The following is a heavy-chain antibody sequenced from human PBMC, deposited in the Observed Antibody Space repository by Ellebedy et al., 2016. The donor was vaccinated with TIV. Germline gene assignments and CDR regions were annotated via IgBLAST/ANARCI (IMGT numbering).Heavy chain of an antibody. D-gene: IGHD3-16*02. CDR2: ISTYNGNT. CDR3: ARDLIVGSTAELSDY. Sequence: AASVKVSCKASGYTFTSHGISWVRQAPGQGLEWMGWISTYNGNTRYAQKLQGRVTMTTDTSTSTAYMELRSLRSDDTAVYYCARDLIVGSTAELSDYWGQGTLVTVSS. V-gene: IGHV1-18*04. J-gene: IGHJ4*02. CDR1: GYTFTSHG.